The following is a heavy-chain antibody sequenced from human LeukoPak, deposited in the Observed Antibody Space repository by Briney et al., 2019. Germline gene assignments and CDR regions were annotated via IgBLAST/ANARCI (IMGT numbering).Heavy chain of an antibody. CDR1: GFTFSSYG. D-gene: IGHD6-19*01. V-gene: IGHV3-23*01. CDR2: ISGSGGST. J-gene: IGHJ4*02. CDR3: AKPAISSRGWYYDY. Sequence: GGSLRLSCAASGFTFSSYGMSWVRQAPGRGLEWVSAISGSGGSTYYADSVKGRFTISRDNSKNTLYLQMNSLRAEDTAVYYCAKPAISSRGWYYDYWGQGTLVTVSS.